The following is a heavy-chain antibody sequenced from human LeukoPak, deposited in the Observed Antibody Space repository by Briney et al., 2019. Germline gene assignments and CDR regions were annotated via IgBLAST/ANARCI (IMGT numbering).Heavy chain of an antibody. J-gene: IGHJ6*02. D-gene: IGHD3-10*01. V-gene: IGHV3-48*01. CDR3: AKVPYYYGSGSYSYGMDV. Sequence: PGGSLRLSCAASGFTFSSYSMTWVRQAPGKGLEWVSYISSSSSTIYYADSVKGRFTISRDNAKNSLYLQMNSLRAEDTAVYYCAKVPYYYGSGSYSYGMDVWGQGTTVTVSS. CDR2: ISSSSSTI. CDR1: GFTFSSYS.